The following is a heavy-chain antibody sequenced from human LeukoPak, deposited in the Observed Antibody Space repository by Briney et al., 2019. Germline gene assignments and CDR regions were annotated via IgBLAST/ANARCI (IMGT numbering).Heavy chain of an antibody. CDR2: IDWDDDK. D-gene: IGHD4-17*01. CDR1: GFSFSTSGMC. Sequence: SGPTLVNPTQTLTLTCTFSGFSFSTSGMCVSWIRQPPGKALEWLARIDWDDDKYYSTSLKTRLTISKDTSKNQVVLTMTNMDPVDTATYYCAHSNMRYGDYEVCFDYWGQGTLVTVSS. CDR3: AHSNMRYGDYEVCFDY. J-gene: IGHJ4*02. V-gene: IGHV2-70*12.